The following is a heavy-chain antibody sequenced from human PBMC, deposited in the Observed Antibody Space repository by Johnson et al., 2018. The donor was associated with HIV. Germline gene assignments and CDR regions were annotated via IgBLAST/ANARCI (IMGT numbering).Heavy chain of an antibody. CDR3: AKGASITMIVAVVRAFDI. CDR2: IRYDGSNK. CDR1: GFTFSSYG. V-gene: IGHV3-30*02. D-gene: IGHD3-22*01. Sequence: QVQLVESGGGVVQPGRSLRLSCAASGFTFSSYGMHWVRQAPGKGLEWVAFIRYDGSNKYYADSVKGRFTISRDNSKNTLYLQMNSLRADDTAVYYCAKGASITMIVAVVRAFDIWGQGTMVTVSS. J-gene: IGHJ3*02.